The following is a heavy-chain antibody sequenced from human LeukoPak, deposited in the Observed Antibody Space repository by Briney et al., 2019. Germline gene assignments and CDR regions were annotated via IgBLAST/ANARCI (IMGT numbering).Heavy chain of an antibody. V-gene: IGHV4-59*01. CDR1: GASISHYY. D-gene: IGHD5-24*01. Sequence: SETLSLTCIVSGASISHYYWSWIRQPPGKGLEWIGYLYHSGSSRFNPSLESRVTIAVDTSKNQFSLNLTSVTAAGTALYYCARVGEDGYNYGGGCFDSWGQGALVTVSS. CDR3: ARVGEDGYNYGGGCFDS. J-gene: IGHJ4*02. CDR2: LYHSGSS.